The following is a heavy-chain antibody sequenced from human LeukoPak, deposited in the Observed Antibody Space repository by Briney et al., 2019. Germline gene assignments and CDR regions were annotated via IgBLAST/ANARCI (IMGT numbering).Heavy chain of an antibody. Sequence: PRRSPRLSCAASGFTFSSYGMHLVRQAPRKGLEWVAVISYDGRSKYYADSVKGRFTISRDNSRNTLYLQTNSLRAEDTAVYYCAKDHSSSWYYFDYWGQGTLVTVSS. J-gene: IGHJ4*02. V-gene: IGHV3-30*18. D-gene: IGHD6-13*01. CDR2: ISYDGRSK. CDR1: GFTFSSYG. CDR3: AKDHSSSWYYFDY.